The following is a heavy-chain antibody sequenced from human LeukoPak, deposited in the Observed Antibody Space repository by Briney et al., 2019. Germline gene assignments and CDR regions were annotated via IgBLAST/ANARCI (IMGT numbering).Heavy chain of an antibody. V-gene: IGHV3-48*04. CDR1: GFTFNDYH. Sequence: PGESLRLSCAASGFTFNDYHMNWVRQAPGKGLEWVSYISGNSATIYYANSVEGRFTISRDNAKNSLYLQMSSLRAEDTAVYYCARQSAVAYFDYWGQGTLVTVSS. J-gene: IGHJ4*02. CDR3: ARQSAVAYFDY. CDR2: ISGNSATI. D-gene: IGHD6-19*01.